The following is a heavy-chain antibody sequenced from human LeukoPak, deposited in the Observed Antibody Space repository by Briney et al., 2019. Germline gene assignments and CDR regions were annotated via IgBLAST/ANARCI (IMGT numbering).Heavy chain of an antibody. CDR1: GHTLTELS. D-gene: IGHD5-18*01. CDR2: FAPEDGET. V-gene: IGHV1-24*01. CDR3: ATYRGWIQLDY. Sequence: AAVKVSYKVSGHTLTELSMHWARRAPGKGLEWMGGFAPEDGETIYAQKLQARVTMTEDTSTRTASMELSSLGSEDAAVYYCATYRGWIQLDYWGQGTLVTVSS. J-gene: IGHJ4*02.